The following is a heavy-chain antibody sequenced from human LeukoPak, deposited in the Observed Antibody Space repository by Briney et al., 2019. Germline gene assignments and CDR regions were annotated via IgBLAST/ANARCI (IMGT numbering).Heavy chain of an antibody. D-gene: IGHD3-10*01. CDR3: ARAYYYGSGSYSYYFDY. V-gene: IGHV1-2*06. J-gene: IGHJ4*02. CDR1: GYAFTGYY. CDR2: INPNSGGT. Sequence: ASVKVSCKASGYAFTGYYMHWVRQAPGQGLEWMGRINPNSGGTNYAQKFQGRVTMTRDMSISTAYMELSRLRSDDTAVYYCARAYYYGSGSYSYYFDYWGQGTLVTVSS.